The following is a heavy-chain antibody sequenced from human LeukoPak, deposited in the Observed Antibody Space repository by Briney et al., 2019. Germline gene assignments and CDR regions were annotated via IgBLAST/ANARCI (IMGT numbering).Heavy chain of an antibody. Sequence: GGSLRLSCAASGFTFSNYRMNWVRQAPGKGLEWVANIKQDGSEKYYLDSVKGRFTISRDNAKNSLFLQMNSLRAEDTAMYYCATDSRSCRYWGQGTLVTVSS. CDR2: IKQDGSEK. CDR1: GFTFSNYR. J-gene: IGHJ4*02. V-gene: IGHV3-7*03. CDR3: ATDSRSCRY.